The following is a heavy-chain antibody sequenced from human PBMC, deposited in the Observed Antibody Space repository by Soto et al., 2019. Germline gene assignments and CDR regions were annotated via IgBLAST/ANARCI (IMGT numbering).Heavy chain of an antibody. J-gene: IGHJ5*02. CDR1: GYSFTRHY. Sequence: ASVKVSCKAIGYSFTRHYMHWVRQFPGQGLEWMGTIFPGGVNIAYAQKFEGRVTMTTDTSTSTAYMELRSLRSDDTAVYYCARDYYGSGRLNAHNWFDPWGQGTLVTVSS. CDR2: IFPGGVNI. D-gene: IGHD3-10*01. V-gene: IGHV1-46*01. CDR3: ARDYYGSGRLNAHNWFDP.